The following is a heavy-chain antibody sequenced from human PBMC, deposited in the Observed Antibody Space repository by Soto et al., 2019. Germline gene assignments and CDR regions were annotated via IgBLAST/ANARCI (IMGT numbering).Heavy chain of an antibody. CDR3: AGVNFGETFAS. J-gene: IGHJ4*01. CDR2: FNSKKGNT. Sequence: GASVKVSCKASGYTFTNYGINWLRQARGQGIEWMGWFNSKKGNTNYAQTFEGRLTLTTDTSTSTAFMELSNLRSDDTAFYYCAGVNFGETFASWGHGTLVTVSA. D-gene: IGHD3-10*01. V-gene: IGHV1-18*01. CDR1: GYTFTNYG.